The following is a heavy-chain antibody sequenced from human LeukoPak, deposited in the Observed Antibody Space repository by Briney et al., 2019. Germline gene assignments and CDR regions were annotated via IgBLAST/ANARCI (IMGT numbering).Heavy chain of an antibody. J-gene: IGHJ6*03. Sequence: GGSLRLSCATSGFIISSFAMHWVRQAPGKGLEWVALSTNDGTNTFYAESVKGRFIISRDNSQNTLYLQMDSLRPEDTAVYCCAKTGVVVVGAVHNYYYYMDVWGKGTTVTVSS. V-gene: IGHV3-30*02. CDR2: STNDGTNT. D-gene: IGHD2-2*01. CDR1: GFIISSFA. CDR3: AKTGVVVVGAVHNYYYYMDV.